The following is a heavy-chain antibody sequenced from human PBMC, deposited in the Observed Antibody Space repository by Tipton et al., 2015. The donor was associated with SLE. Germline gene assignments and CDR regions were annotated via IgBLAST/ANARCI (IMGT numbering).Heavy chain of an antibody. V-gene: IGHV4-39*07. CDR1: GDSINSGSYY. CDR2: INYSGRT. CDR3: ARSVLYYYDSGTLDI. J-gene: IGHJ3*02. D-gene: IGHD3-22*01. Sequence: TLSLTCTVTGDSINSGSYYWGWIRQSPGKGLEWIGEINYSGRTNYNPSLESRVTISLGTPKNQLSLTLTSVTAADTAVYYCARSVLYYYDSGTLDIWGQGTMVTVSS.